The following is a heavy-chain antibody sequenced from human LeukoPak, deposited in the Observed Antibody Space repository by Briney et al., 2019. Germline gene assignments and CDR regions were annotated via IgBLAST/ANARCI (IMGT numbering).Heavy chain of an antibody. V-gene: IGHV4-59*01. D-gene: IGHD3-22*01. CDR1: GGSISSYY. J-gene: IGHJ6*02. Sequence: SETLSLTCTVSGGSISSYYWSWIRQPPGKGLEWIGYIYYSGSTNYNPSLKSRVTISVDTSKNQFSLKLSSVTAADTAVYYCASPFFDSRGYYSSGMDVWGQGTTVTVSS. CDR2: IYYSGST. CDR3: ASPFFDSRGYYSSGMDV.